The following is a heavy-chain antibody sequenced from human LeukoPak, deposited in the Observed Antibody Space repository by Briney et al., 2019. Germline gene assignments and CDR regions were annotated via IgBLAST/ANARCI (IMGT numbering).Heavy chain of an antibody. Sequence: SGPTLVKPTQTLTLTCTFSGFSLSTSGVGVGWIRQPPGKALEWLALIYWNDDQRYSPSLKSRLTITKDTSKNQVVLTMTNMDPVDTATYYCAHRSIGKWELLPFDYWGQGTLVTVSS. CDR1: GFSLSTSGVG. CDR2: IYWNDDQ. J-gene: IGHJ4*02. D-gene: IGHD1-26*01. V-gene: IGHV2-5*01. CDR3: AHRSIGKWELLPFDY.